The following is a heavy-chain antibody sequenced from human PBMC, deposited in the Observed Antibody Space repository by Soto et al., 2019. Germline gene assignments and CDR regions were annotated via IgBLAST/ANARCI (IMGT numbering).Heavy chain of an antibody. CDR1: GGSISSYY. V-gene: IGHV4-59*01. CDR2: IYYSGST. Sequence: SETLSLTCTVSGGSISSYYWSWIRQPPGKGLEWIGYIYYSGSTNYNPSLKSRVTISVDTSKNQFSLKLSSVTAADTAVYYCARDRGRDGYNSFDYWGQGTLVT. D-gene: IGHD5-12*01. CDR3: ARDRGRDGYNSFDY. J-gene: IGHJ4*02.